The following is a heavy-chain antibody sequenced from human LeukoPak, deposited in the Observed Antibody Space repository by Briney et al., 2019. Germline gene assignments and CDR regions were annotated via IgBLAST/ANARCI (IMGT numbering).Heavy chain of an antibody. D-gene: IGHD4-17*01. CDR3: TSDSVIYGDYEYLDY. CDR2: IKSKTDGGTT. J-gene: IGHJ4*02. CDR1: GFTFSNAW. Sequence: GGSLRLSCAASGFTFSNAWMNWVRQAPGKGLEWVGRIKSKTDGGTTDYAAPVKGRFTISRDDSKNTLYLQMNSLKTEDTAVYYCTSDSVIYGDYEYLDYWGQGTLVTVSS. V-gene: IGHV3-15*07.